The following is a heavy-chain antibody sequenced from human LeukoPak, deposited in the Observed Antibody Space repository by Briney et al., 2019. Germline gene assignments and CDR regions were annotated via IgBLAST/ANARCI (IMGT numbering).Heavy chain of an antibody. CDR1: GYTFTSYG. CDR3: VSTWDLGYFDY. V-gene: IGHV1-18*01. Sequence: ASVKVSCKASGYTFTSYGISWVRQAPGQGLEWMGWISAYNGNTNYAQKLQGRVTMTTDTSTSTAYMELRSLRSDDTAVYYCVSTWDLGYFDYWGQGTLVTVSS. J-gene: IGHJ4*02. D-gene: IGHD1-26*01. CDR2: ISAYNGNT.